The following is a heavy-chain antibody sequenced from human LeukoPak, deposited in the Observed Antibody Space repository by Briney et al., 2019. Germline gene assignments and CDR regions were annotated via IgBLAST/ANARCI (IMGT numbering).Heavy chain of an antibody. CDR3: ASPTVTTSYYYGMDV. CDR2: IIPIFGTA. J-gene: IGHJ6*04. V-gene: IGHV1-69*13. D-gene: IGHD4-17*01. CDR1: GGTFSSYA. Sequence: SGKVSCKASGGTFSSYAISWVRQAPGHGLEWMGGIIPIFGTANYAPKFQGRVTITADESTSTAYMELSSLRSEDTAVYYCASPTVTTSYYYGMDVWGKGTTVTVSS.